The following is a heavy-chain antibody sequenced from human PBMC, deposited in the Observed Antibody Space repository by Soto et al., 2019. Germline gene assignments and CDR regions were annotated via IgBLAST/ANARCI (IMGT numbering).Heavy chain of an antibody. CDR3: ALMVRGVRVWFDP. J-gene: IGHJ5*02. CDR2: IIPIFGTA. Sequence: SVKVSCKASGGTFSSYAISWVRQAPGQGLEWMGGIIPIFGTANYAQKFQGRVTITADKSTSTAYMELSSLRSEDTAVYYCALMVRGVRVWFDPRGQGTLVTVSS. D-gene: IGHD3-10*01. V-gene: IGHV1-69*06. CDR1: GGTFSSYA.